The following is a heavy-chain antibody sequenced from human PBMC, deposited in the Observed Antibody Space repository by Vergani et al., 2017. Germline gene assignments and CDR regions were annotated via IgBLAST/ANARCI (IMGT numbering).Heavy chain of an antibody. CDR2: INPNSGGT. Sequence: QVQLVQSGAEVKKPGASVKVSCKASGYTFTGYYMHWVRQAPGQGLGWMGWINPNSGGTNYAQKFQGRVTMTRDTSISTAYMELSRLRSDDTAVYYCARVRVSTVVTTGVSYYFDYWGQGTLVTVSS. CDR1: GYTFTGYY. V-gene: IGHV1-2*02. D-gene: IGHD4-23*01. CDR3: ARVRVSTVVTTGVSYYFDY. J-gene: IGHJ4*02.